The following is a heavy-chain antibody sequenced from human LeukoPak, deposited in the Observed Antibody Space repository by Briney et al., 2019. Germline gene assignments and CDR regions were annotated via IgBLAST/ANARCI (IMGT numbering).Heavy chain of an antibody. D-gene: IGHD6-19*01. CDR1: GFTFSSYS. J-gene: IGHJ4*02. Sequence: GGSLRLSCAASGFTFSSYSMNWVRQAPGKGLEWVSYISSSSSTIYYADSVKGRFTISRDNAKNSLYLQMNSLRDEDTAVYYCARDILAVAGTGYFDSWGQGTLVTVSS. CDR3: ARDILAVAGTGYFDS. V-gene: IGHV3-48*02. CDR2: ISSSSSTI.